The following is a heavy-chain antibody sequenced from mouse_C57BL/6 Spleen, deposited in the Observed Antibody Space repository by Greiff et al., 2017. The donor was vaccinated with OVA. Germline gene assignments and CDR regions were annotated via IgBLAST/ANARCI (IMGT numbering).Heavy chain of an antibody. CDR1: GYTFTSYW. CDR3: ARRRYDGAWFAY. J-gene: IGHJ3*01. D-gene: IGHD2-12*01. V-gene: IGHV1-55*01. CDR2: IYPGSGST. Sequence: QVQLKQPGAELVKPGASVKMSCKASGYTFTSYWITWVKQRPGQGLEWIGDIYPGSGSTNYNEKFKSKATLTVDTSSSTAYMQLSSLTSEDSAVYYCARRRYDGAWFAYGGQGTLVTVSA.